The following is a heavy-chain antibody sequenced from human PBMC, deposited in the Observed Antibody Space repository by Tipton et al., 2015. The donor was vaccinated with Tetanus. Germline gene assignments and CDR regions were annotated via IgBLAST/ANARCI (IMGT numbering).Heavy chain of an antibody. V-gene: IGHV1-8*01. D-gene: IGHD6-13*01. J-gene: IGHJ6*02. Sequence: QLVQSGAEVKKPGASVKVSCKASGYTFTSYDINWVRQVTGQGLEWMGWMNPNSGNTGYAQKFQGRVTMTRNTSISTAYMELSSLRTEDAAVYYCAGGGQQQLGGGVFYYYGMDVWGQGTTVTVSS. CDR2: MNPNSGNT. CDR3: AGGGQQQLGGGVFYYYGMDV. CDR1: GYTFTSYD.